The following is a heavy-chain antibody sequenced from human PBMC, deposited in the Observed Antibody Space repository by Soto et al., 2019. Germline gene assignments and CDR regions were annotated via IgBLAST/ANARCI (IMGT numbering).Heavy chain of an antibody. CDR2: IYYSGST. J-gene: IGHJ4*02. V-gene: IGHV4-31*03. CDR1: GGSISSGGYY. Sequence: SETLSLTCTVSGGSISSGGYYWSWIRQHPGKGLEWIGYIYYSGSTYYNPSLKSRVTISVDTSKNQFSLKLSSVTAADTAVYYCARSVDTAMVTFDYWGQGTLVTVSS. D-gene: IGHD5-18*01. CDR3: ARSVDTAMVTFDY.